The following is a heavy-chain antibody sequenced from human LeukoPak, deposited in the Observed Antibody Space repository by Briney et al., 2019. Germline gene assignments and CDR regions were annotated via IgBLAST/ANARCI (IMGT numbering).Heavy chain of an antibody. Sequence: GGSLRLSCAASGFTFSSYSMNWVRQAPGKGLEWVSSISSSSSYIYYADSVKGRFTISRDNAKSSLYLQMNSLRAEDTAVYYCASARGVTWFDPWGQGTLVTVSS. CDR3: ASARGVTWFDP. D-gene: IGHD3-10*01. CDR2: ISSSSSYI. V-gene: IGHV3-21*01. CDR1: GFTFSSYS. J-gene: IGHJ5*02.